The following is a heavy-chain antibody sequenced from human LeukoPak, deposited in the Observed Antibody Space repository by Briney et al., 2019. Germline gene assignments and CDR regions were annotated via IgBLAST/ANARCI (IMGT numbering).Heavy chain of an antibody. CDR3: ARGGCSSTSCYDTDAFDI. V-gene: IGHV3-33*01. J-gene: IGHJ3*02. CDR1: GFTFSSYG. D-gene: IGHD2-2*01. CDR2: IWYDGSNK. Sequence: GGSLRLSCAASGFTFSSYGMHWVRQAPGKGLEGVAVIWYDGSNKYYADSVKGGFTISRDNSKNTLYLQMNSLRAEDTAVYYCARGGCSSTSCYDTDAFDIWGQGTMVTVSS.